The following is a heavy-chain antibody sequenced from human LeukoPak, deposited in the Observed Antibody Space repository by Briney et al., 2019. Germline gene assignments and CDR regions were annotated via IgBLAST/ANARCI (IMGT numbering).Heavy chain of an antibody. CDR2: IYYSGNT. CDR1: GVSLSSSNSY. V-gene: IGHV4-39*01. J-gene: IGHJ3*02. D-gene: IGHD3-3*01. Sequence: PSETLSLTWTVSGVSLSSSNSYWGWVRQHPGKGLEWIGSIYYSGNTYYNASLKSQVSISIDTSKNQFSLRLTSVTAADTAVYYCARGLNNRKSGRRFDVFEIWGQGTMVTVSS. CDR3: ARGLNNRKSGRRFDVFEI.